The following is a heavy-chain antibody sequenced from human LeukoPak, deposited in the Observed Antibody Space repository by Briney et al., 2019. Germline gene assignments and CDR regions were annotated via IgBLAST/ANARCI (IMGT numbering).Heavy chain of an antibody. V-gene: IGHV3-23*01. D-gene: IGHD3-9*01. Sequence: GGSLRLSCAASGFTFSSYAMSWVRQAPGKGLEWVSGISGSGGSTYYADSVKGRFTISRDNSKNTLYLQMNSLRAEDTAVYYCAKDLVMTLFYYFDYWGQGTLVTVSS. CDR2: ISGSGGST. CDR1: GFTFSSYA. J-gene: IGHJ4*02. CDR3: AKDLVMTLFYYFDY.